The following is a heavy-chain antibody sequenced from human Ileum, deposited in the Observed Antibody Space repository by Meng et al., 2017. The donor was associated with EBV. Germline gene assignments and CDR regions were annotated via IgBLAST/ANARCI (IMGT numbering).Heavy chain of an antibody. D-gene: IGHD4-17*01. Sequence: QVQLADPRVEVTTPAATVTVSFKGSSYTFIDNGVSWVRQAPGQGLEWMGLISSVNGNTNYAQQIQSRLTVNTATSTNAAYMELSILRSDATVVYYYESNGDEVDYWGQGTLVTVSS. J-gene: IGHJ4*02. CDR2: ISSVNGNT. V-gene: IGHV1-18*01. CDR3: ESNGDEVDY. CDR1: SYTFIDNG.